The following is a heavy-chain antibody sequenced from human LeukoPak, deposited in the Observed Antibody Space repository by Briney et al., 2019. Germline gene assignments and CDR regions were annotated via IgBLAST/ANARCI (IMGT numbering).Heavy chain of an antibody. V-gene: IGHV4-31*03. J-gene: IGHJ5*02. Sequence: SQTLSLTCTVSGGSISSGAYYWNWIRQHPGKGLEWIGYIYYSGSTYYNPSLKSRATMSVDTSKKQFSLKLSSVTAADTAVYYCAREVIEDWFDPWGQGTLVTVSS. D-gene: IGHD2/OR15-2a*01. CDR2: IYYSGST. CDR1: GGSISSGAYY. CDR3: AREVIEDWFDP.